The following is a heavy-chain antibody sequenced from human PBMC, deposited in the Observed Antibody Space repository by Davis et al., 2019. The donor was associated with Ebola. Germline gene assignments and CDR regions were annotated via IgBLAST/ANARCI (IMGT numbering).Heavy chain of an antibody. V-gene: IGHV4-4*02. CDR3: ASLSPARGAFDI. J-gene: IGHJ3*02. Sequence: SETLSLTCAVSGGSISSSNWWRWVRQPPGKGLEWIGSIYYSGSTNYNPSLKSRVTISVDTSKNQFSLKLSSVTAADTAVYYCASLSPARGAFDIWGQGTMVTVSS. CDR1: GGSISSSNW. CDR2: IYYSGST.